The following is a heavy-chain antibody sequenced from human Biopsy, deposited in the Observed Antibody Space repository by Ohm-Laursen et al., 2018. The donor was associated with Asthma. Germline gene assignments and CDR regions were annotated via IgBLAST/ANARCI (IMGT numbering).Heavy chain of an antibody. D-gene: IGHD4-17*01. CDR1: GFTFSSYS. V-gene: IGHV3-48*02. J-gene: IGHJ4*02. CDR2: ISSSSSTI. CDR3: ARPRWGPYGY. Sequence: GSLRLSCSASGFTFSSYSMNWVRQAPGKGLEWVSYISSSSSTIYYADSVRGRFTISRDNAKNSLYLQMNSLRDEDTAVYYCARPRWGPYGYWGQGTLVTVSS.